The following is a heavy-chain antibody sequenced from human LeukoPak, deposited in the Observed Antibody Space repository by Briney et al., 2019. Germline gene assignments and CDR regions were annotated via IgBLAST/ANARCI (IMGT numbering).Heavy chain of an antibody. D-gene: IGHD6-25*01. CDR3: GGGSIAAAGRGSFDY. CDR1: GVTFSIYS. Sequence: PGGSLRLSCAASGVTFSIYSLNWVRQAPGKGLEWVSYISSGSGTIYYADSVRGGFTISRDNAKNSLYMQMNGRRAEDRAVDYGGGGSIAAAGRGSFDYWGPRTLFT. CDR2: ISSGSGTI. J-gene: IGHJ4*02. V-gene: IGHV3-48*01.